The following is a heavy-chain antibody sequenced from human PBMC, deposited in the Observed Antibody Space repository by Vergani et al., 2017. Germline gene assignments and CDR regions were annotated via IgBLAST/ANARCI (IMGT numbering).Heavy chain of an antibody. CDR3: ARDGDSSSWYIRFDP. J-gene: IGHJ5*02. V-gene: IGHV4-4*02. Sequence: QVQLQESGPGLVKPSGTLSLTCAVSGGSISSSNWWSWVRQPPGKGLEWIGRIYTSGSTNYNPSLKSRVTMSVDTSKNQFSLKLSSVTAADTAVYYCARDGDSSSWYIRFDPWGQGTLVTVSS. CDR1: GGSISSSNW. D-gene: IGHD6-13*01. CDR2: IYTSGST.